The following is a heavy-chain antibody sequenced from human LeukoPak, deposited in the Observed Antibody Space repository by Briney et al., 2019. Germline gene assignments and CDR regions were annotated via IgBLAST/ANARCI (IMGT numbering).Heavy chain of an antibody. CDR3: ARVRFCSSSRCYGYLEI. D-gene: IGHD2-2*01. J-gene: IGHJ3*02. Sequence: PGRSLRLSCAASGFTLSSFGMHWVRQAPGKGLEWVAVLYYDGNNKNYADSVKGRFTISRDSSRNTLHLQMESLRAEDTAVYYCARVRFCSSSRCYGYLEIWGQGTMVTVSS. CDR2: LYYDGNNK. CDR1: GFTLSSFG. V-gene: IGHV3-33*01.